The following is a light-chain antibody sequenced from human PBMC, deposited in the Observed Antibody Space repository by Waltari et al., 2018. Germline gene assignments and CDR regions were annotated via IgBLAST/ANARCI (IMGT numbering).Light chain of an antibody. V-gene: IGKV3-20*01. CDR2: GAS. CDR3: QQYVSSPIT. J-gene: IGKJ5*01. CDR1: HSVSSSY. Sequence: EIVLTQSPGTLSLSPGERATLSCRASHSVSSSYLAWYQQKPGQAPRLLIYGASSRATGIPDRFSGSGSGTDFTLTISRLEPEDFAVYYCQQYVSSPITFGQGTRLDIK.